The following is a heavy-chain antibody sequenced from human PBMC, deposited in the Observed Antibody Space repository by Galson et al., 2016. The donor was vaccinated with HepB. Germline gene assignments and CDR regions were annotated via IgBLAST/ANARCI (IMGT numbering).Heavy chain of an antibody. V-gene: IGHV3-9*01. CDR3: AKPVTGLRATFDV. J-gene: IGHJ3*01. CDR1: GFTFENYA. CDR2: ISWSSSNV. Sequence: SLRLSCAASGFTFENYAMHWVRQAPGKGLEWVSGISWSSSNVGYADSVKGRFTVSRDNAKNSLYLQMNSLRPDDTALYYCAKPVTGLRATFDVWGHGTMVTVSS. D-gene: IGHD1-20*01.